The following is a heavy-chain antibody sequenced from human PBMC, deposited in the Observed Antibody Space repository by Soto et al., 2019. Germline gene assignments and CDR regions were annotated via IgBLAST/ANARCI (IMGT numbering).Heavy chain of an antibody. CDR2: IHYSGST. Sequence: QLQLQESGPGLVKPSETLSLTCTVSGASVTISDYYWGWIRQPPGKGLEWIGSIHYSGSTYYNPSLKRRVTISGDTSKKQFSLKLTSVTAADAAVYYCAAHDSGGYYAEYWGQGTLVTVSA. CDR1: GASVTISDYY. D-gene: IGHD3-22*01. V-gene: IGHV4-39*01. CDR3: AAHDSGGYYAEY. J-gene: IGHJ4*02.